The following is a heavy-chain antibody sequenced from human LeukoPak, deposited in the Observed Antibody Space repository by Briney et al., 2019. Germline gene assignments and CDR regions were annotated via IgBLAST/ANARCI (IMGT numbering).Heavy chain of an antibody. CDR3: ARDPTTVTKGFDI. CDR1: DASFNTHY. J-gene: IGHJ3*02. V-gene: IGHV4-59*11. Sequence: SETLSLTCTVSDASFNTHYWTWIRQPPGKALEWIGYISYGGSTNYNPSLKSRVTISVDTSKNQFFLRLTSLTAADTAVYYCARDPTTVTKGFDIWGQGTMVTVSS. D-gene: IGHD4-17*01. CDR2: ISYGGST.